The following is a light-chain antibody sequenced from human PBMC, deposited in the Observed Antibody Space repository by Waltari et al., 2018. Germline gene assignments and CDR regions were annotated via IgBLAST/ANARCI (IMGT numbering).Light chain of an antibody. CDR3: QQFNSYPLT. J-gene: IGKJ4*01. CDR1: QGISNH. V-gene: IGKV1-16*02. CDR2: AAS. Sequence: DIQMTQSPSSLSASVGDRVTITFRSSQGISNHLAWFQQKPGKAPQSLIYAASTLQSGVPSKFSGSGSGTDFTLTISSLQPEDFATYYCQQFNSYPLTFGGGTKVEIK.